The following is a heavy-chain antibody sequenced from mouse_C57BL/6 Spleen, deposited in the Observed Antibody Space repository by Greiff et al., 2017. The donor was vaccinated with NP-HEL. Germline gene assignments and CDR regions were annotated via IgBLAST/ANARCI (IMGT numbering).Heavy chain of an antibody. CDR1: GYTFTSYG. CDR2: IYPRSGNT. J-gene: IGHJ3*01. Sequence: VKLQESGAELARPGASVKLSCKASGYTFTSYGISWVKQRTGQGLEWIGEIYPRSGNTYYNEKFKGKATLTADKSSSTAYMELRSLTSEDSAVYFCAREGEYDYDGFAYWGQGTLVTVSA. D-gene: IGHD2-4*01. V-gene: IGHV1-81*01. CDR3: AREGEYDYDGFAY.